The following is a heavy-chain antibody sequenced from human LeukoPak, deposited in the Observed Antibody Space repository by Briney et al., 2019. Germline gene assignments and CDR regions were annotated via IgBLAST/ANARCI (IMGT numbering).Heavy chain of an antibody. CDR3: ARKYYDILTGYSFDY. CDR2: IYPGDSDT. J-gene: IGHJ4*02. Sequence: NHGESLKISYKDSGXSFTSYWIGWVRQMPGKGLEGMGIIYPGDSDTRYSPSFQGQVTISADKSISTAYLQWSSLKASDTAMYYCARKYYDILTGYSFDYWGQGTLVTVSS. CDR1: GXSFTSYW. V-gene: IGHV5-51*01. D-gene: IGHD3-9*01.